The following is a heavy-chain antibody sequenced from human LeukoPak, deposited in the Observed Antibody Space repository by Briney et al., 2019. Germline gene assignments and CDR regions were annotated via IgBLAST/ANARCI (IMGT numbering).Heavy chain of an antibody. CDR1: GGSISSGDYY. CDR3: ARPYYYDSRIDP. CDR2: MYYSGST. J-gene: IGHJ5*02. Sequence: SQTLSLTCTVSGGSISSGDYYWNWIRRPPGKGLEWIAYMYYSGSTYYNPSLKSRVTMSADTSKNQLSLKLSSVTAADTAVYYCARPYYYDSRIDPWGQGILVTVSS. V-gene: IGHV4-30-4*01. D-gene: IGHD3-22*01.